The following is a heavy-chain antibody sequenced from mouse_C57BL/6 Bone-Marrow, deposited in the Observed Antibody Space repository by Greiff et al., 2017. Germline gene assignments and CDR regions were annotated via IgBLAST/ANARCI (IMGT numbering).Heavy chain of an antibody. D-gene: IGHD1-1*01. J-gene: IGHJ4*01. CDR2: INPNNGGT. V-gene: IGHV1-26*01. CDR1: GYTFTDYY. Sequence: VQLQQSGPELVKPGASVKISCKASGYTFTDYYMNWVKQSHGKSLEWIGDINPNNGGTSYNQKFKGKATLTVDKSSSTAYMELRSLTSEDSAVYYCARDCYYGRDYAMDYWGQGTSVTVSS. CDR3: ARDCYYGRDYAMDY.